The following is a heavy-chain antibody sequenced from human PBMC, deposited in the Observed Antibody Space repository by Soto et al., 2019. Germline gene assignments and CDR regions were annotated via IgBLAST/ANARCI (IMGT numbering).Heavy chain of an antibody. CDR1: GFTFSSYA. CDR3: AKDKKKVDTAMHFDY. Sequence: EVQLLESGGGLVQPGGSLRLSCAASGFTFSSYAMSWVRQAPGKGLEWVSAISGSGGSTYYADSVKGRFTISRDNAKNTLYLQMNSLRAEDTAVYYCAKDKKKVDTAMHFDYWGQGTLVTVSS. V-gene: IGHV3-23*01. J-gene: IGHJ4*02. D-gene: IGHD5-18*01. CDR2: ISGSGGST.